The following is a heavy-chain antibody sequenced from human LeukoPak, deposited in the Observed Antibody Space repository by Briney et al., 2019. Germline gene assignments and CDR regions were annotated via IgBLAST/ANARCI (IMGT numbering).Heavy chain of an antibody. CDR2: IIPIFGTA. D-gene: IGHD6-13*01. V-gene: IGHV1-69*13. Sequence: SVKVSCKASGYTFTSYYMHWVRQAPGQGLEWMGGIIPIFGTANYAQKFQGRVTITADESTGTAYMELSSLRSEDTAVYYCARDDSSSWYTNWFDPWGQGTLVTVSS. CDR1: GYTFTSYY. CDR3: ARDDSSSWYTNWFDP. J-gene: IGHJ5*02.